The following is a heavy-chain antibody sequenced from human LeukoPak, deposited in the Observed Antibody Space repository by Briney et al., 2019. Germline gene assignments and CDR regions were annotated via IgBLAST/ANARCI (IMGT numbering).Heavy chain of an antibody. J-gene: IGHJ4*02. CDR3: AKSPTRSSWIDY. Sequence: GASLRLYCAASGFTFSSYAMSWVRQAPGKGLEWVSAISGSGGSTYYADSVKGRFTISRDNSKNTLYLQMNSLRAEDTAVYYCAKSPTRSSWIDYWGQGTLVTVSS. D-gene: IGHD6-13*01. CDR2: ISGSGGST. V-gene: IGHV3-23*01. CDR1: GFTFSSYA.